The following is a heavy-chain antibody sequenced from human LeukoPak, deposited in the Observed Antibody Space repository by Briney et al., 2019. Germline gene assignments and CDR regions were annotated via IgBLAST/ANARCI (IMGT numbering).Heavy chain of an antibody. J-gene: IGHJ3*02. CDR3: ARVSPAVGAFDI. D-gene: IGHD6-13*01. CDR2: IYYSGST. Sequence: PSETLSLTCTVSGCSISSSSYYWGWIRQPPGKGLEWIGSIYYSGSTYYNPSLKSRVTISVDTSKNQFSLKLSSVTAADTAIYYCARVSPAVGAFDIWGRGTMVPVSS. CDR1: GCSISSSSYY. V-gene: IGHV4-39*07.